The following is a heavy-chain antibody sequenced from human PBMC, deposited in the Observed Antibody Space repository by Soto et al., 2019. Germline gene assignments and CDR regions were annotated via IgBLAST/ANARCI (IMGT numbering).Heavy chain of an antibody. D-gene: IGHD6-13*01. CDR3: ASRVGIAAAGTKYYFDY. CDR2: IIPIFGTA. CDR1: GGTFSSYA. Sequence: QVQLVQSGAEVKKPGSSVKVSCKASGGTFSSYAISWVRQAPGQGLEWMGGIIPIFGTANYAQKFQGRVTITADKSTSTAHMELSSLKSEDTAVYYCASRVGIAAAGTKYYFDYWGQGTLVTVSS. J-gene: IGHJ4*02. V-gene: IGHV1-69*06.